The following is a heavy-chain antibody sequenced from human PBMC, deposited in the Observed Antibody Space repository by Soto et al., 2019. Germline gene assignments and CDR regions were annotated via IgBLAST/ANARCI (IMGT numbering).Heavy chain of an antibody. V-gene: IGHV1-8*01. CDR2: TNTKSGYT. D-gene: IGHD4-17*01. J-gene: IGHJ4*02. CDR1: GYTFTNYD. CDR3: ARTDGDLDY. Sequence: QVQLVQSGAEVKKPGASVKVSCKASGYTFTNYDINWVRQATGQGLEWMGWTNTKSGYTGFAQKFQGRVTMTRDSSIITADMELHSLTSEDTAVYYCARTDGDLDYWGQGTLLTVAS.